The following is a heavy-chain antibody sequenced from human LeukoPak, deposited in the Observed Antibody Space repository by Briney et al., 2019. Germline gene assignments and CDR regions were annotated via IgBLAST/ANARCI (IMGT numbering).Heavy chain of an antibody. CDR2: ISGSGGST. Sequence: GGSLRLSCAASGFIFSSYAMSWVRQAPGKGLEWVSAISGSGGSTYYADSVKGRFTISRDNSKNTLYLQMNSLRAEDTAVYYCAKDPIYYGSSGYNKRLNGFDYWGQGTLVTVSS. J-gene: IGHJ4*02. V-gene: IGHV3-23*01. CDR1: GFIFSSYA. D-gene: IGHD3-22*01. CDR3: AKDPIYYGSSGYNKRLNGFDY.